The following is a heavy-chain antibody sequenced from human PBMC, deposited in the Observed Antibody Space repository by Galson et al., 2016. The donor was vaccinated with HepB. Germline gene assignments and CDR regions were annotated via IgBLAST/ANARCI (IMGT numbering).Heavy chain of an antibody. CDR2: VHPSGAYT. V-gene: IGHV1-46*01. CDR1: DNTFSKDY. D-gene: IGHD3-9*01. J-gene: IGHJ4*02. CDR3: ARANYNLLTGYYSGLDH. Sequence: SVKVSCKASDNTFSKDYIHWVRQAPGQGLQWLGTVHPSGAYTTYAQRFDGRVTMTRDTATNTVYMELRALTSKDTAVYYCARANYNLLTGYYSGLDHWGQGTLVTVPS.